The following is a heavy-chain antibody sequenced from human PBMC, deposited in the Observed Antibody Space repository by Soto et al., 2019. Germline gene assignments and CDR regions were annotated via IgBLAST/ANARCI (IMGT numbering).Heavy chain of an antibody. D-gene: IGHD3-10*01. Sequence: EVQLLESGGGLVQPGGSLRLSCAASGFTFSSYAMSWVRQAPGKGLEWVSAISGSGGSTYYADSVKGRFTISRDNSKNTLYLQMNSLRAEDTAVYYCAKARDYYGSGSYYKPFDYWGQGTLVTVSS. J-gene: IGHJ4*02. CDR2: ISGSGGST. CDR1: GFTFSSYA. V-gene: IGHV3-23*01. CDR3: AKARDYYGSGSYYKPFDY.